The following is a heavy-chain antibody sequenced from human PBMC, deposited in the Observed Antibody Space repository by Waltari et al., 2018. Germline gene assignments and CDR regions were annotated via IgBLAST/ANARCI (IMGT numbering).Heavy chain of an antibody. V-gene: IGHV6-1*01. CDR2: TYYRSKWYN. D-gene: IGHD3-16*01. J-gene: IGHJ4*02. CDR1: GDSVSSNSAA. CDR3: TRGIWGNVDC. Sequence: QVQLQQSGPGLVKPSQTLSLTCAISGDSVSSNSAAWNWITPSPASGLEWLGRTYYRSKWYNDCEVADKRRRTSNADTSNVHFSLLLNFATPYDTAVYDCTRGIWGNVDCGGQGTLGAVSS.